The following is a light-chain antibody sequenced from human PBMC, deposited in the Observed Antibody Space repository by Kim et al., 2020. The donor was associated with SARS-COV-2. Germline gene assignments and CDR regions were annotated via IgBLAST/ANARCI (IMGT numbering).Light chain of an antibody. Sequence: DIQMTQSPSTLSASVGDRVTITCRASQSISSWLAWYQQKPGKAPKFLIYDASSLQSGVPSRFSGSGSGTEFTLTISSLQPDDFATYHCQQYNSYPWTFGQGTKVDIK. V-gene: IGKV1-5*01. CDR1: QSISSW. J-gene: IGKJ1*01. CDR3: QQYNSYPWT. CDR2: DAS.